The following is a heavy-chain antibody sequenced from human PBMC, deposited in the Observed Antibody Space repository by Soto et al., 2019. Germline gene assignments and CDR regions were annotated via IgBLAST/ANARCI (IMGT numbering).Heavy chain of an antibody. V-gene: IGHV5-10-1*01. CDR1: GYSFTSYW. D-gene: IGHD3-22*01. CDR3: ARQNYYDSSGYFSTDYYYYAMDV. CDR2: IDPSDSYT. Sequence: GESLKISCKGSGYSFTSYWISWVRQIPGKGLEWMGRIDPSDSYTNYSPSFQGHVTISADKSISTAYLQWSSLKASDTAMYYCARQNYYDSSGYFSTDYYYYAMDVWGQGTTVTVSS. J-gene: IGHJ6*02.